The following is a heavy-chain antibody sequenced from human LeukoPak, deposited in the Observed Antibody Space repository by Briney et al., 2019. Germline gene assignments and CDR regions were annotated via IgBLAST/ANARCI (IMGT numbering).Heavy chain of an antibody. V-gene: IGHV3-48*03. Sequence: GGSLRLSCAASGFTFSSYDMNWVRQAPGKGLEWVSYISSSASTIYYADSVKGRFTISRDNAKNSLYLQMNSLRAGDTAVYYCARDRGYSNGWYDYWGQGTLVSVSS. CDR1: GFTFSSYD. J-gene: IGHJ4*02. D-gene: IGHD6-13*01. CDR2: ISSSASTI. CDR3: ARDRGYSNGWYDY.